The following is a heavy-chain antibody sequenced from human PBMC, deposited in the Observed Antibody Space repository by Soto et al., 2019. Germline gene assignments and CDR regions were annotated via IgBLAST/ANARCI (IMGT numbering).Heavy chain of an antibody. J-gene: IGHJ4*02. CDR2: INHSGST. CDR3: ARGFSEVRGGTHMEPPTFDS. V-gene: IGHV4-34*01. CDR1: GGSFSGYY. Sequence: QVQLQQWGAGLLKPSETLSLTCAVYGGSFSGYYWSWIRQPPGKGLEWIGEINHSGSTNYNPSLKSRVTISVDTSKNQFSLKLSSVTAADTVVYYCARGFSEVRGGTHMEPPTFDSWGQGTLVTVSS. D-gene: IGHD3-10*01.